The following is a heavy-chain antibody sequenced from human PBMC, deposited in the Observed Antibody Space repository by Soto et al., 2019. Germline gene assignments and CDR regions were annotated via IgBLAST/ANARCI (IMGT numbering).Heavy chain of an antibody. CDR2: IYYSGST. D-gene: IGHD3-10*01. Sequence: SETLSLTCTVSGGSISSSSYYWGWIRQPPGKGLEWIGSIYYSGSTYYNPSLKSRVTMSVDTSKNQFSLKVNSVTAADTAVYYCARESYYGSGATVVAYWGQGTLVTVSS. CDR1: GGSISSSSYY. CDR3: ARESYYGSGATVVAY. J-gene: IGHJ4*02. V-gene: IGHV4-39*07.